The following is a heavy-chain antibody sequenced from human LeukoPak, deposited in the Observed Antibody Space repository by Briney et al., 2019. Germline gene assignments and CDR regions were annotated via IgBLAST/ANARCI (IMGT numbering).Heavy chain of an antibody. V-gene: IGHV4-59*01. CDR2: IYYSGST. CDR3: ARVGGDSSSDYYYYGMDV. CDR1: GGSISSYY. D-gene: IGHD6-6*01. J-gene: IGHJ6*02. Sequence: SETLSLTCTVSGGSISSYYWSWIRQPPGKGLEWIGYIYYSGSTNYNPSLKSRVTISVDTSKNQFSLKLSSVTAADTAVYYCARVGGDSSSDYYYYGMDVWGQGTTVTVSS.